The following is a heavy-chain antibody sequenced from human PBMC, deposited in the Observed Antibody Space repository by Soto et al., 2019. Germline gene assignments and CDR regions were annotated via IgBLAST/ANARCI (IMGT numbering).Heavy chain of an antibody. Sequence: ASVKVSCKASGNTFTSYAMHWVRQAPGQRLEWMGWINAGNSNTKYSQKFQGRVTITRDTSASTAYMELSSLRSEDTALYYCASLYYYGSGSYYHYGMDVWGQGTTVTVSS. J-gene: IGHJ6*02. CDR2: INAGNSNT. CDR3: ASLYYYGSGSYYHYGMDV. D-gene: IGHD3-10*01. V-gene: IGHV1-3*01. CDR1: GNTFTSYA.